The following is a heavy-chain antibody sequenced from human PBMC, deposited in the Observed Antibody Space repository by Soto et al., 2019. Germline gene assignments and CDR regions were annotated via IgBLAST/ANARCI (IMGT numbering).Heavy chain of an antibody. CDR1: GFTFSSYA. Sequence: EVQLLESGGGLVQPGVSLRLSCAASGFTFSSYAMSWVRQAPGKGLEWVSAISGSGGSTYYADSVKGRFTISRDNSKNTLYLQMNSLRAEDTAVYYCAKNPGISYYYYYMDVWGKGTTVTVSS. CDR2: ISGSGGST. D-gene: IGHD1-20*01. J-gene: IGHJ6*03. V-gene: IGHV3-23*01. CDR3: AKNPGISYYYYYMDV.